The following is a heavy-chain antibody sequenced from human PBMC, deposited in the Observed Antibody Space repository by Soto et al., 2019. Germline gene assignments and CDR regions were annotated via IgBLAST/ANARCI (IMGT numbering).Heavy chain of an antibody. CDR1: GFTFSSYA. CDR3: ARGPRGGSPTDP. Sequence: QVQLVESGGGVVQPGRSLRLSCAASGFTFSSYAMHWVRQAPGKGLEWVAVISYDGSNKYYADSVKGRFTISRDNSKNTLYLQMNSPRAEDTAVYYCARGPRGGSPTDPWGQGTLVTVSS. CDR2: ISYDGSNK. D-gene: IGHD3-16*01. V-gene: IGHV3-30-3*01. J-gene: IGHJ5*02.